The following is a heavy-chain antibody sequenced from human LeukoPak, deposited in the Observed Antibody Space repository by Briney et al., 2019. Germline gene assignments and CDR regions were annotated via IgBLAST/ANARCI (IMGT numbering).Heavy chain of an antibody. CDR2: MNPNSGNT. D-gene: IGHD1-1*01. V-gene: IGHV1-8*01. CDR1: GYTFTSYD. J-gene: IGHJ6*03. CDR3: ARGNYWTYYYYYMDV. Sequence: ASVKVSCEASGYTFTSYDINWVRRATGQGLEWMGWMNPNSGNTGYAQKFQGRVTMTRNTSISTAYMELSSLRSEDTAVYYCARGNYWTYYYYYMDVWGKGTTVTVSS.